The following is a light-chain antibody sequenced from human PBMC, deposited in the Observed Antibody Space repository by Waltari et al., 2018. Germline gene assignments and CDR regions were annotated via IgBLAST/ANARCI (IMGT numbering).Light chain of an antibody. CDR1: QNVSPW. Sequence: DIQMTQSPSTLSASVGDRVTITCRASQNVSPWLAWYQHKPGKAPKLLIYKASSLESGVPSRFSGSGSGTEFTLTSSCLQPDDFATYYCQHYKTSSRTFGQGTKVEFK. V-gene: IGKV1-5*03. CDR2: KAS. J-gene: IGKJ1*01. CDR3: QHYKTSSRT.